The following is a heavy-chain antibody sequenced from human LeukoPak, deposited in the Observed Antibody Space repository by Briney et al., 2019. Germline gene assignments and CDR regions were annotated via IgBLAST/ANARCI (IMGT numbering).Heavy chain of an antibody. D-gene: IGHD3-9*01. CDR2: IYNSGST. V-gene: IGHV4-31*03. CDR1: GGSISSGGYY. J-gene: IGHJ4*02. CDR3: ARMPTYYDILTGYPY. Sequence: SQTLSLTCTVSGGSISSGGYYWSWFRQHPGKGLVWIGYIYNSGSTYYNPSLKSRVTISVDASKNQFSLSLSSVTAADTAVYYCARMPTYYDILTGYPYWGQGTLVTVSS.